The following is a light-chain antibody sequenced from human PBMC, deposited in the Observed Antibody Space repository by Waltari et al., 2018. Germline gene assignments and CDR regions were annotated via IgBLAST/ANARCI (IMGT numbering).Light chain of an antibody. CDR3: HVWHPHVDPGV. Sequence: SYVVTQPPSVSVAPGETATITCGGDNIGTYSVHWYQQKAGQAPVLVIFYDRDRPSVIPVRFSGSNSGNTATRTISRVEAGDEARYYCHVWHPHVDPGVFGTGTEVTVL. V-gene: IGLV3-21*04. CDR1: NIGTYS. CDR2: YDR. J-gene: IGLJ1*01.